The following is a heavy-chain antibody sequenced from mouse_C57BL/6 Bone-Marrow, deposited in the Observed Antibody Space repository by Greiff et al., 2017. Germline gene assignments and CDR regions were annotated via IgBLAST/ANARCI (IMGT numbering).Heavy chain of an antibody. CDR3: ARDGYDAFDY. V-gene: IGHV1-55*01. Sequence: QVQLQQPGAELVKPGASVKMSCKASGYTFTSYWITWVKQRPGQGLEWIGDIYPGSGSTNYNQKFKGKSTLTVDKSSSTAYMQLSSLTSEDSAVYYCARDGYDAFDYWGQGTTLTVSS. D-gene: IGHD2-2*01. J-gene: IGHJ2*01. CDR1: GYTFTSYW. CDR2: IYPGSGST.